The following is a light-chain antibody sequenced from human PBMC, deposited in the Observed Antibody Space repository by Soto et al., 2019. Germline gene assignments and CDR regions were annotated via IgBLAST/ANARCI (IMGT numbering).Light chain of an antibody. CDR2: DNN. CDR1: RSDIGNNY. CDR3: GTWDSSLSVGA. V-gene: IGLV1-51*01. J-gene: IGLJ2*01. Sequence: QSVLTQPPSVSAAPGQKVTISCSGSRSDIGNNYVSWYQQLPGTAPKLLIYDNNQRPSGIPDRFSGSKSGTSATLGITGLQSGVEADYYCGTWDSSLSVGAFGGGTKLTVL.